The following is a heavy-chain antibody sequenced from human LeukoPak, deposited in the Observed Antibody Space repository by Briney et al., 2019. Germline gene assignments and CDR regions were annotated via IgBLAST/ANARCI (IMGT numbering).Heavy chain of an antibody. D-gene: IGHD2-2*02. CDR2: ISGSSSHT. J-gene: IGHJ4*02. CDR3: AKEHDYTNAAPEWGFDS. CDR1: GVTFRSYA. Sequence: GGSLRLSCAASGVTFRSYAMSWVRQAPGKGLEWVSGISGSSSHTKDADFVRGRFTIYRDNSRNTLFLQLNSLTAEDTAVYYCAKEHDYTNAAPEWGFDSWGQGSLVIVSS. V-gene: IGHV3-23*01.